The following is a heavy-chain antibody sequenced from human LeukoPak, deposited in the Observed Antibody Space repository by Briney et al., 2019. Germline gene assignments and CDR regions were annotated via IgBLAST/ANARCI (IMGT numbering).Heavy chain of an antibody. V-gene: IGHV7-4-1*02. CDR2: INTNTGNP. J-gene: IGHJ4*02. Sequence: GASVTVSCKASGYTFTSYAMNWVRQAPGQGLEWMGWINTNTGNPTYAQGFTGRFVFSLDTSVSTAYLQISSLKAEDTAVYYCARGYSGYDFNNFDYWGQGTLVTVSS. CDR3: ARGYSGYDFNNFDY. CDR1: GYTFTSYA. D-gene: IGHD5-12*01.